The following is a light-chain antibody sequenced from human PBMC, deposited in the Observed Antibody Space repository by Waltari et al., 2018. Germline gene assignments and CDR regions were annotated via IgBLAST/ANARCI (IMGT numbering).Light chain of an antibody. CDR3: SSTDSSSHLVL. V-gene: IGLV3-10*01. Sequence: SYELTQPPSVSVSTGQTARNPCHGDALPTTYCYWYQQKSGQAPVLVIYEDKKRPSGIPERFSGSSSGTMATLTISGAQVDDEADYYCSSTDSSSHLVLFGGGTKLTVL. CDR1: ALPTTY. J-gene: IGLJ2*01. CDR2: EDK.